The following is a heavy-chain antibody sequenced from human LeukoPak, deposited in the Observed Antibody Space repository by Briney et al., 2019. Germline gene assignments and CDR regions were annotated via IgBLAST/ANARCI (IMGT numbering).Heavy chain of an antibody. CDR1: GFTFSSYD. V-gene: IGHV3-13*05. Sequence: PGGSLRLSCAASGFTFSSYDMHWVRQATGKGLEWVSTIGTPGDPYYPGSVKGRFTISRENAKNSLYLQMSGLRAGDTAAYYCARGYSSGWYDAFDIWGRGTMVTVSS. D-gene: IGHD6-19*01. J-gene: IGHJ3*02. CDR3: ARGYSSGWYDAFDI. CDR2: IGTPGDP.